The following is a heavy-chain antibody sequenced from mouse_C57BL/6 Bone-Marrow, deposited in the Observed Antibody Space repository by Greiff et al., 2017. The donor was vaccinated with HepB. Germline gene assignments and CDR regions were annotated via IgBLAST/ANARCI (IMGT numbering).Heavy chain of an antibody. CDR3: ARVTTVDY. CDR1: GYAFSSSW. J-gene: IGHJ2*01. D-gene: IGHD1-1*01. CDR2: IYPGDGDT. Sequence: VKLQESGPELVKPGASVKISCKASGYAFSSSWMNWVKQRPGKGLEWIGRIYPGDGDTNYNGKFKGKATLTADKSSSTAYMQLSSLTSEDSAVYFCARVTTVDYWGQGTTLTVSS. V-gene: IGHV1-82*01.